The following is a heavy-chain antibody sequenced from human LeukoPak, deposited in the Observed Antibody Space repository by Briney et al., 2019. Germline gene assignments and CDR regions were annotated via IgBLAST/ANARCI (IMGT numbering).Heavy chain of an antibody. CDR2: IWYDGSNK. J-gene: IGHJ4*02. CDR3: ARVHGSSWHHYFDY. Sequence: GGSLRLSCAASGFTFSSYDMHWVRQAPGKGLEWVAVIWYDGSNKYYADSVKGRFTISRDNSKNTLYLQMNSLRAEGTAVYYRARVHGSSWHHYFDYWGQGTLVTVSS. V-gene: IGHV3-33*01. CDR1: GFTFSSYD. D-gene: IGHD6-13*01.